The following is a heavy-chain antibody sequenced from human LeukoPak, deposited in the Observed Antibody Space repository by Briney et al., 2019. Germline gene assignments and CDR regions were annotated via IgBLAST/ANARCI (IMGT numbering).Heavy chain of an antibody. CDR3: ARGSKPSGY. CDR1: GFTFSSYS. V-gene: IGHV3-21*01. J-gene: IGHJ4*02. Sequence: PGGSLRLSCAASGFTFSSYSMNWVRQAPGKGLEWVSSISSSSSYIYYANSVKGRFTISRDNAKNSLYLQMNSVRAEDTAVYYCARGSKPSGYWGQGTLVTVSS. CDR2: ISSSSSYI. D-gene: IGHD3-10*01.